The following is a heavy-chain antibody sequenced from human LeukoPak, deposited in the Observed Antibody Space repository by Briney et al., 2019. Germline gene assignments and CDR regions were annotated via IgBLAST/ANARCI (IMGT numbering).Heavy chain of an antibody. Sequence: GGSLRLSCAASGFTFSSYSMNRVRQAPGKGLEWVSYISSSSSTIQYADSVKGRFTISRDNAKDSLYLQMNSLRAGDTAVYFCARSVFQGAFDIWGQGTLVTVSS. V-gene: IGHV3-48*01. CDR1: GFTFSSYS. CDR2: ISSSSSTI. CDR3: ARSVFQGAFDI. D-gene: IGHD5/OR15-5a*01. J-gene: IGHJ3*02.